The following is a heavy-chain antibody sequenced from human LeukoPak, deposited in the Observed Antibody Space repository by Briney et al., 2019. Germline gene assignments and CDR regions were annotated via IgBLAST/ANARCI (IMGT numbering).Heavy chain of an antibody. CDR1: GYTFTGYY. J-gene: IGHJ4*02. V-gene: IGHV1-2*02. CDR3: ARRRLYDSSGYYPGWVDY. Sequence: ASVKVSCKASGYTFTGYYMHWVRQAPGQGLEWMGWINPNSGGTNYAQKFQGRVIMTRDTSISTAYMELSRLRSDDTAVYYCARRRLYDSSGYYPGWVDYWGQGTLVTVSS. CDR2: INPNSGGT. D-gene: IGHD3-22*01.